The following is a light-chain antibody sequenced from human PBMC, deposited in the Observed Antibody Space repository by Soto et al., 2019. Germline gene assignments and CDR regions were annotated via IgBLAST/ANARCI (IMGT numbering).Light chain of an antibody. CDR2: GAS. J-gene: IGKJ2*01. V-gene: IGKV3-20*01. CDR3: HPYGSSPMYT. Sequence: EIVLTQSPGTLSLSPGERATLSCRASQSISGSYLAWYQQKPGQAPRLLIYGASGRATGIPDRFSGSGSGTDFTLTISRLEPEDFAVYYCHPYGSSPMYTFGQGTKLEIK. CDR1: QSISGSY.